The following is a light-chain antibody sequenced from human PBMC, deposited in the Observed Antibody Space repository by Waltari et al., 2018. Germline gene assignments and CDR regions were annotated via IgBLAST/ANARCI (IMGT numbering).Light chain of an antibody. CDR2: DVN. CDR3: TSFRSGASWV. V-gene: IGLV2-14*03. J-gene: IGLJ3*02. Sequence: QSALTQPASVSGSPGQSLIISCAGTNNDVGAYTYISWFQHHPGKAPKLIIHDVNKRPSGVSSRFSASKSDNTASLTISGLQAEDEANYYCTSFRSGASWVFGGGTTLTVL. CDR1: NNDVGAYTY.